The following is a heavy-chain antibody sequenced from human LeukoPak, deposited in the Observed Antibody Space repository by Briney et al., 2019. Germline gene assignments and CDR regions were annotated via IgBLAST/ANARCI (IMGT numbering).Heavy chain of an antibody. CDR3: ARGSGSGWSLGWFDP. Sequence: GGSLRLSCAASGFTFSSYSMNWVRQAPGKGLEWVSSISSSSYIYYADSVKGRFTISRDNAKNSLYLQMNSLRAEDTAVYYCARGSGSGWSLGWFDPWGQGTLVTVSS. CDR2: ISSSSYI. CDR1: GFTFSSYS. J-gene: IGHJ5*02. V-gene: IGHV3-21*01. D-gene: IGHD6-19*01.